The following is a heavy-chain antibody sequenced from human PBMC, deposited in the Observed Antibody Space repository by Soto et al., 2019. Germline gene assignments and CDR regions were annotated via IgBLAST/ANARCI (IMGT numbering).Heavy chain of an antibody. CDR2: IYYRGST. J-gene: IGHJ5*02. CDR1: GGSISSGGYY. D-gene: IGHD3-22*01. V-gene: IGHV4-31*03. Sequence: QVQLQESGPGLVKPSQTLSLTCTVSGGSISSGGYYWSWIRQHPGKGLEWIGYIYYRGSTYYNPSLKSRVTISVDTSKNQFSLKLSSVTAADTAVYYCARGGSPYYYDSSGYYHWFDPWGQGTLVTVSS. CDR3: ARGGSPYYYDSSGYYHWFDP.